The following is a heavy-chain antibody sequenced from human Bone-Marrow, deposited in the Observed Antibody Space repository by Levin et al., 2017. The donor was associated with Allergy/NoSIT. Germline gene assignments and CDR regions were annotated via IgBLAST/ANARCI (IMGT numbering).Heavy chain of an antibody. CDR1: GGSFSGYY. D-gene: IGHD3-22*01. J-gene: IGHJ4*02. CDR2: INHSGST. V-gene: IGHV4-34*01. CDR3: ARVCSVDDSSGYYPTEYLDY. Sequence: SETLSLTCAVYGGSFSGYYWSWIRQPPGKGLEWIGEINHSGSTNYNPSLKSRVTISVDTSKNQFSLKLSSVTAADTAVYYCARVCSVDDSSGYYPTEYLDYWGQGTLVTVSS.